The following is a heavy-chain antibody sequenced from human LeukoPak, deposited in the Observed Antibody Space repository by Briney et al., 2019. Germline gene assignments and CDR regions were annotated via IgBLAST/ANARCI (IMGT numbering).Heavy chain of an antibody. Sequence: PGGSLRLSCAGSGFHFSGSAMSWVRQAPGKGPEWVSGITYDGINTYYAASVKGRFTISRDNSKRTVYLEMTSLRADDTGVYYCAKPYLMAVAGPNYFDYWGQGTLVTVSS. J-gene: IGHJ4*02. CDR2: ITYDGINT. D-gene: IGHD6-19*01. CDR3: AKPYLMAVAGPNYFDY. CDR1: GFHFSGSA. V-gene: IGHV3-23*01.